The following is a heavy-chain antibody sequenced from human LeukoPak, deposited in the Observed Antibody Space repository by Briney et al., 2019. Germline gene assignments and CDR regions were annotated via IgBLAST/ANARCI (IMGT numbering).Heavy chain of an antibody. CDR1: GGSISSSNW. J-gene: IGHJ6*02. CDR2: IYHSGST. CDR3: ARQRLDPFRGMEL. Sequence: PSGTLSLTCVVSGGSISSSNWWTWVRQPPGKGLEWIGDIYHSGSTKYNSSLEGRVTMSVDNSKNQISLILYSVTAADSAVYYCARQRLDPFRGMELWGQGTTVTVSS. V-gene: IGHV4-4*02. D-gene: IGHD1-1*01.